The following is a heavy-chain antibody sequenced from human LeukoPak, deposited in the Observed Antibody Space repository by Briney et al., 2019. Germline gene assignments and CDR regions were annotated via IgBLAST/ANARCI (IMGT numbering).Heavy chain of an antibody. D-gene: IGHD3-22*01. CDR2: ISGSGGST. J-gene: IGHJ4*02. V-gene: IGHV3-23*01. CDR1: GFTFSSYA. Sequence: GGSLRLSCAASGFTFSSYAMSWVRQAPGKGREGVAAISGSGGSTYYADSVKGRFTISRDNSTNTLYLQMNSLRAEDTAVYYCAKEAIKTYYYDSSGHFDYWGQGTLVTVSS. CDR3: AKEAIKTYYYDSSGHFDY.